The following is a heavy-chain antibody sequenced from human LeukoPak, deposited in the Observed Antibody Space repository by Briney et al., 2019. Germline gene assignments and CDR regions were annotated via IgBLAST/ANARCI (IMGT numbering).Heavy chain of an antibody. J-gene: IGHJ4*02. CDR1: GGTVSSYY. V-gene: IGHV4-4*07. CDR3: VAGSQNTALIK. CDR2: LYPSGET. Sequence: SETLSLTCAVSGGTVSSYYWTWIRQPAGKGLEWIGRLYPSGETNYNSTLKSRVTISLDTSKNQLSLRLRSVTAADTAVYYCVAGSQNTALIKWGQGTLVTVSS. D-gene: IGHD5-18*01.